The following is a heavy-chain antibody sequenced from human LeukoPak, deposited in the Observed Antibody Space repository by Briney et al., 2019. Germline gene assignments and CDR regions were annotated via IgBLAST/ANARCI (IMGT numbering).Heavy chain of an antibody. CDR3: ARDSGERGSGSYLIAY. CDR1: VYTLTELA. D-gene: IGHD3-10*01. V-gene: IGHV1-24*01. CDR2: FDPEDGVT. Sequence: EASVKVSCKVFVYTLTELAIHWVRQALGKGREWRGAFDPEDGVTIYAQKCQGRVTMTRSSSISTAYMELSSLRSDGTAVYYCARDSGERGSGSYLIAYWGQGTLVTVSS. J-gene: IGHJ4*02.